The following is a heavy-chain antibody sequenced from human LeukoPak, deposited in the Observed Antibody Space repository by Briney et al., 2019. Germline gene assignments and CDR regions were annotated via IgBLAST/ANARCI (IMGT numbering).Heavy chain of an antibody. CDR3: ATVRYYYGSGNSNWFDP. CDR1: GYTLTELS. J-gene: IGHJ5*02. Sequence: ASVKVSCKVSGYTLTELSMHWVRQAPGKGLEWMGGFDPEDGETIYAQKFQGRVTMTEDTSTDTAYMELSSLRSEDTAVYYCATVRYYYGSGNSNWFDPWGQGTLVTVSS. CDR2: FDPEDGET. D-gene: IGHD3-10*01. V-gene: IGHV1-24*01.